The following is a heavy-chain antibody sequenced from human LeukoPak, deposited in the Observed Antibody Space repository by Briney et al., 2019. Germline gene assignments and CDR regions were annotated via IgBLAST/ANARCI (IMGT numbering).Heavy chain of an antibody. J-gene: IGHJ6*02. Sequence: ASVKVSCKASGYTFTNYYMHWVRQAPGQGLEWMGISNPSNGSTSYAQKFQGRITMTRDTSTDTVYVELSSLRSEDTAVYYCARDDRNGGNCFSFHYYGMDVWGQGTTVTVSS. V-gene: IGHV1-46*01. CDR1: GYTFTNYY. CDR2: SNPSNGST. CDR3: ARDDRNGGNCFSFHYYGMDV. D-gene: IGHD2-15*01.